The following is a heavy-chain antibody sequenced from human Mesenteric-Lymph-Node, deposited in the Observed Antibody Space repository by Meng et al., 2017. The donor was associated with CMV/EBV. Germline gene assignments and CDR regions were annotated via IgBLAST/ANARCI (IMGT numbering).Heavy chain of an antibody. V-gene: IGHV3-23*01. D-gene: IGHD2-21*01. J-gene: IGHJ4*02. CDR2: ISGSGGST. CDR3: AKEEGIVVVIAIVHFDY. Sequence: LSLTCAASGFTFSSYAMSWVRQAPGKGLEWVSAISGSGGSTYYADSVKGRFTISRDNSKNTLYLQMNSLRAEDTAVYYCAKEEGIVVVIAIVHFDYWGQGTLVTVSS. CDR1: GFTFSSYA.